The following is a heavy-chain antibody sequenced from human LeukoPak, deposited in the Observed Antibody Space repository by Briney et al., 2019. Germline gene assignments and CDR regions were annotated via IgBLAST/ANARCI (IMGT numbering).Heavy chain of an antibody. Sequence: ASVKVSCKASGYTFTSYGIRWVRQAPGQGLEWMGWISPYNSNTNYAQRLQGRVSMTTDTSSNTAYMELRSLKSGDTAVYYCARDLRRGMVARIGHFDYWGQGTLVTVSS. CDR3: ARDLRRGMVARIGHFDY. V-gene: IGHV1-18*01. J-gene: IGHJ4*02. D-gene: IGHD2-15*01. CDR1: GYTFTSYG. CDR2: ISPYNSNT.